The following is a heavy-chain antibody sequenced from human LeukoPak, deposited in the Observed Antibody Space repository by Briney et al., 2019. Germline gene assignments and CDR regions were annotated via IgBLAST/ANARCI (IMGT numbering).Heavy chain of an antibody. J-gene: IGHJ4*02. CDR3: ARRGSGYNTCFDY. D-gene: IGHD5-24*01. Sequence: SETLSLTCTVSGGSISTTDYYWDWIRQPPGKGLEWIGGIHYSGSTYYSPSLKSRLTISVDMSKNQFSLKLTSVTAADTAVYYCARRGSGYNTCFDYWGQGALVTASS. CDR1: GGSISTTDYY. CDR2: IHYSGST. V-gene: IGHV4-39*01.